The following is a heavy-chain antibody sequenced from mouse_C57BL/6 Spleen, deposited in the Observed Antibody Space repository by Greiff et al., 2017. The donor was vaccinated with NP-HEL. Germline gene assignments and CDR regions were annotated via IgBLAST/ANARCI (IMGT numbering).Heavy chain of an antibody. V-gene: IGHV1-55*01. J-gene: IGHJ2*01. CDR3: LITTVRDFDY. CDR2: LYPGSGST. Sequence: QQSGAELVKPGASVKMSCQASGYTFTSYWITWVKQRPGQGLEWIGDLYPGSGSTNYNEKFKSKATLTVDTSSSTAYMQLSSLTSEDSAVYYCLITTVRDFDYWGQGTTLTVSS. CDR1: GYTFTSYW. D-gene: IGHD1-1*01.